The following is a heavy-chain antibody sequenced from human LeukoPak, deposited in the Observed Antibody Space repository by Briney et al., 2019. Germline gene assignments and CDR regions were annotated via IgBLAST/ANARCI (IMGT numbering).Heavy chain of an antibody. V-gene: IGHV3-11*04. CDR2: ISSSGSTI. CDR3: ARGQLSRDGYNSAFDI. J-gene: IGHJ3*02. CDR1: GFTFSNYY. D-gene: IGHD5-24*01. Sequence: GGSLRLSCAASGFTFSNYYMSWIRQAPGKGLEWVSYISSSGSTIYYADSVKGRFTISRDNAKNSLYLQMNSLRAEDTAVYYCARGQLSRDGYNSAFDIWGQGTMVTVSS.